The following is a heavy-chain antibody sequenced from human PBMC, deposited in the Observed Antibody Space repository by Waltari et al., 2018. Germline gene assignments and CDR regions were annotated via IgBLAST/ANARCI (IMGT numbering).Heavy chain of an antibody. CDR1: GYTFTSYD. CDR2: MNHNSGNT. CDR3: ARGRRFREKGWFDP. Sequence: QVQLVQSGAEVKKPGASVKVSCKASGYTFTSYDINWVRQATGQGLEWMAWMNHNSGNTGYAQKVQGRVTITRNTAISTAYMERSSLRSEETAVYFCARGRRFREKGWFDPWGQGTLVTVFS. D-gene: IGHD3-10*01. J-gene: IGHJ5*02. V-gene: IGHV1-8*03.